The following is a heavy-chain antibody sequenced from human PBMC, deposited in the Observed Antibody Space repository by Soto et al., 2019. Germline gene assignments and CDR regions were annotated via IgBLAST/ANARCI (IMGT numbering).Heavy chain of an antibody. V-gene: IGHV4-39*01. D-gene: IGHD2-2*01. J-gene: IGHJ4*02. CDR3: ARHGGRADCSSTSCHEFNILTGYYFGEFDF. CDR2: IYYSGST. CDR1: GGSISSSSYY. Sequence: PSETLSLTCTVSGGSISSSSYYWGWIRQPPGKGLEWIGSIYYSGSTYYNPSLKSRVTISVDTSKNQFSLKLSSVTAADTAVYYCARHGGRADCSSTSCHEFNILTGYYFGEFDFWGQGTLVTVSS.